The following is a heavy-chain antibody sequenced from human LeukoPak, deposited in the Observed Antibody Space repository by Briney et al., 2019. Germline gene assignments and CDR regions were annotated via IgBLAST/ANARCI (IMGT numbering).Heavy chain of an antibody. D-gene: IGHD1-26*01. Sequence: GGSLRLSCAASGFTFSNYWMSWVRQAPGKGLEWVANIKQDGSEEEYVDSVKGRSTISRDNAKNSLFLQMNSLRAADTAVYYCAKEGLVNFYYFDYWGQGTLVTVSS. J-gene: IGHJ4*02. V-gene: IGHV3-7*04. CDR2: IKQDGSEE. CDR1: GFTFSNYW. CDR3: AKEGLVNFYYFDY.